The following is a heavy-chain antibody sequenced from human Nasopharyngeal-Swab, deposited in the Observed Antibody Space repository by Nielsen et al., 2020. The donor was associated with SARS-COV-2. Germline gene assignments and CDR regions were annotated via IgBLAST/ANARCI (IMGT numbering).Heavy chain of an antibody. V-gene: IGHV3-74*01. CDR3: ARDLFYCGSGNPNSLYYGMDV. D-gene: IGHD3-10*01. J-gene: IGHJ6*02. CDR2: INSDGSST. Sequence: WIRQPPGKGLVWVSRINSDGSSTSYADSVKGRFTISRDNAKNTLYLQMNSLRAEDTAVYYCARDLFYCGSGNPNSLYYGMDVWGQGTTVTVSS.